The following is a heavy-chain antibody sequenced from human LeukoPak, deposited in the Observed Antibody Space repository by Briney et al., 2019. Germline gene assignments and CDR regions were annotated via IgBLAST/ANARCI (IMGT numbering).Heavy chain of an antibody. D-gene: IGHD3-22*01. CDR2: IYYSGST. Sequence: PSQTLSLTCTVSGGSISSGGYYWSWIRQHPGKGLEWIGYIYYSGSTYYNPSLKSRVTISVDTSKNQFSLKLSSVTAADTAVYYCARGDYYDSSGYYCPPRPFDIWGQGTMVTVSS. J-gene: IGHJ3*02. V-gene: IGHV4-31*03. CDR3: ARGDYYDSSGYYCPPRPFDI. CDR1: GGSISSGGYY.